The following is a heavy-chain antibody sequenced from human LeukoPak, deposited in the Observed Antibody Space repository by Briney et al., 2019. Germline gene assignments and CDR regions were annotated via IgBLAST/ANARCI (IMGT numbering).Heavy chain of an antibody. D-gene: IGHD3-9*01. CDR1: GYTCTGYF. Sequence: ASVKVSCKASGYTCTGYFRHWVGQAPGQELEGMGWINPNSGGTNYAQKFQGRVSMTRDTSISTAYMELSGLRSDDTAYYFCARVQYYNILTGSFQYWGQGTLVTVSS. J-gene: IGHJ4*02. V-gene: IGHV1-2*02. CDR3: ARVQYYNILTGSFQY. CDR2: INPNSGGT.